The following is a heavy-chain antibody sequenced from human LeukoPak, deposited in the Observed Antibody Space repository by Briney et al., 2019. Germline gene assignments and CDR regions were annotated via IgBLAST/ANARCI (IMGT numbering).Heavy chain of an antibody. CDR2: IRSTTSTI. Sequence: PGGSLRLSCEASGFTFSTYGINWVRQAPGKGLEWVSYIRSTTSTIHYADSVRGRFTISRDNAKNSLYLQMNSLRAEDTAVYYCAELGITMIGGVWGKGTTVTISS. CDR1: GFTFSTYG. V-gene: IGHV3-48*04. D-gene: IGHD3-10*02. J-gene: IGHJ6*04. CDR3: AELGITMIGGV.